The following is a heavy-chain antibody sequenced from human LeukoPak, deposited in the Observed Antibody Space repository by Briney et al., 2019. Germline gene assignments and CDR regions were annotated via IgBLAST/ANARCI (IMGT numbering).Heavy chain of an antibody. J-gene: IGHJ4*02. V-gene: IGHV4-59*01. CDR2: IYYSGST. Sequence: SETLSLTCTVSGGFISSYYWSWIRQPPGKGLEWIGYIYYSGSTNYNPSLKSRVTISVNTSKNQFSLKLRSVTAAATAVYYCAREMCYGCGSGSSYSDYWGQGTLVTVSS. D-gene: IGHD3-10*01. CDR1: GGFISSYY. CDR3: AREMCYGCGSGSSYSDY.